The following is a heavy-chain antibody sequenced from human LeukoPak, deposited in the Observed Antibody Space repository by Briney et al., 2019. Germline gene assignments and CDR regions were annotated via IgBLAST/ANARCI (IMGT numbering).Heavy chain of an antibody. Sequence: PGGSLRLSCAASGFTFSSYSMNWVRQAPGKGLEWISSISSSSSYIYYADSVKGRFTISRDNAKNSLYLQMNSLRAEDTAVYYCARDLVDYGGILGAFDIWGQGTMVTVSS. D-gene: IGHD4-23*01. J-gene: IGHJ3*02. CDR2: ISSSSSYI. CDR1: GFTFSSYS. V-gene: IGHV3-21*01. CDR3: ARDLVDYGGILGAFDI.